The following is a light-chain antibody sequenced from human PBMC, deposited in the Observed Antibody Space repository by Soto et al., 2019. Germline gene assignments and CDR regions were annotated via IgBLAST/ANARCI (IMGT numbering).Light chain of an antibody. V-gene: IGKV1-5*03. CDR2: KAS. Sequence: DIQMTQSPSTLSGSVGDRVTITCRASQTISSWLAWYQQKPGKAPKLLIYKASTLKSWVPSRFSGSGSGTEFTLTISSLQPDDFATYYCQHYNIYSEAFGQGTKVELK. J-gene: IGKJ1*01. CDR1: QTISSW. CDR3: QHYNIYSEA.